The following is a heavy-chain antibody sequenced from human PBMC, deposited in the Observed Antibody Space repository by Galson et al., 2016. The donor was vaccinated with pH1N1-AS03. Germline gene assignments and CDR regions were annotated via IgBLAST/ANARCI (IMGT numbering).Heavy chain of an antibody. V-gene: IGHV3-9*01. Sequence: SLRLSCAASGFTFDDYAMHWVRLAPGKGLEWVSGITWNSDSIGYADSVKGRFTISRDNAQNSLYLQTNSLRSEDTALYYCTALDFWGQGTLVTVAS. CDR2: ITWNSDSI. J-gene: IGHJ4*02. CDR3: TALDF. CDR1: GFTFDDYA.